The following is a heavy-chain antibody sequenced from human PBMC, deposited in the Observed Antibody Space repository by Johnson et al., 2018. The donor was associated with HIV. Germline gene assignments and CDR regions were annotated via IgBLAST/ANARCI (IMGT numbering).Heavy chain of an antibody. CDR2: IKPDGSEK. CDR3: AGVRRQLVRLSAFDI. D-gene: IGHD6-6*01. J-gene: IGHJ3*02. V-gene: IGHV3-7*01. Sequence: VQLVESGGGLVQPGGSLRLSCAASGFTFNNHWMTWVRQAPGKGLEWVANIKPDGSEKYYVDSVKGRCTISRDNAKNSLHLQMTSLRAEDTAVYFWAGVRRQLVRLSAFDIWGQGTLVTVSS. CDR1: GFTFNNHW.